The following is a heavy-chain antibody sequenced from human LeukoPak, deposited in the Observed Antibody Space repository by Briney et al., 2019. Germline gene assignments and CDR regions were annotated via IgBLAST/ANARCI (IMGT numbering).Heavy chain of an antibody. J-gene: IGHJ6*02. D-gene: IGHD1-26*01. CDR3: AKGRSTYSYYYGMDV. CDR2: ISYDGSNK. Sequence: GRSLRLSCAASGFTFSSYGMHWVRQAPGKGLEWVAVISYDGSNKYYADSVKGRFTISRDNSKNTLYPQMNSLRAEDTAVYYCAKGRSTYSYYYGMDVWGQGTTVTVSS. CDR1: GFTFSSYG. V-gene: IGHV3-30*18.